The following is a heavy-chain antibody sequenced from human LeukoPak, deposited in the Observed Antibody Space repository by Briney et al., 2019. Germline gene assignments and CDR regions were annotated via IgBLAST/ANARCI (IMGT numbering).Heavy chain of an antibody. CDR2: IWYDGSNK. J-gene: IGHJ4*02. V-gene: IGHV3-33*06. CDR1: GFTFSSYG. D-gene: IGHD3-10*01. Sequence: GGSLRLSCAASGFTFSSYGMHWVRQAPGKGLEWVAVIWYDGSNKYYADSVKGRFTISRDNSKNTLYLQTNSLRAEDTAVYYCAKDLSGEYYFDYWGQGTLVTVSS. CDR3: AKDLSGEYYFDY.